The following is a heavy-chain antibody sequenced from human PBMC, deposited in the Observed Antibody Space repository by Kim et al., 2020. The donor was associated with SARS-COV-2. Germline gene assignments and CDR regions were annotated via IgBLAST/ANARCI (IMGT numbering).Heavy chain of an antibody. Sequence: GGSLRLSCAASGFTFSSSSMNWVRQAPGKGLEWVSYISSSSSTIYYADSVKGRFTISRDNAKNSLYLQMNSLRAEDTAVYYCARDLPQQLPDYGDYYGMDVWGQGTTVTVSS. J-gene: IGHJ6*02. D-gene: IGHD4-17*01. V-gene: IGHV3-48*01. CDR3: ARDLPQQLPDYGDYYGMDV. CDR2: ISSSSSTI. CDR1: GFTFSSSS.